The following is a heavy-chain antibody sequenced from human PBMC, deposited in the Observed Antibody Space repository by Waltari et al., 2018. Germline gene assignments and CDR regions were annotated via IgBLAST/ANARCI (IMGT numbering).Heavy chain of an antibody. V-gene: IGHV1-69*05. CDR3: ATSSSWYGTYYFDY. CDR2: IIPIFGTA. Sequence: QVQLVQSGAEVKKPGSSVKVSCKASGGTFSSYAISWVRQAPGQGLEWMGRIIPIFGTANYAQKFQGRVTMTRDTSISTAYMELSRLRSDDTAVYYCATSSSWYGTYYFDYWGQGTLVTVSS. D-gene: IGHD6-13*01. J-gene: IGHJ4*02. CDR1: GGTFSSYA.